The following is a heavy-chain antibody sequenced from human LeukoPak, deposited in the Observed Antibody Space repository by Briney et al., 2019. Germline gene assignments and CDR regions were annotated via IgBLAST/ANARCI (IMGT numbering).Heavy chain of an antibody. D-gene: IGHD3-22*01. CDR3: ASWTYYYHSSGYY. CDR2: TYAGGST. V-gene: IGHV3-53*01. J-gene: IGHJ4*02. Sequence: PGGSLRLSCAASGFTVSSNYMSWVRQAPGKGLEWVSVTYAGGSTYYADSVKGRFTISRDNSKNTLYLQMNSLRAEDTAVYYCASWTYYYHSSGYYWGQGTLVTVSS. CDR1: GFTVSSNY.